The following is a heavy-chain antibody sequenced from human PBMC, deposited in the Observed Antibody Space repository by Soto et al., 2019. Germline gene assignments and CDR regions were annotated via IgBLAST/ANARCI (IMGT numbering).Heavy chain of an antibody. D-gene: IGHD2-15*01. Sequence: QVQLVQSGAEVKKPGASVKVSCKASGYTFTSFGISWVRQAPGQGLEWMGWISAYTGDTNYAQNLQGRVTMTTDTSTSTAYMELRSLTSDDTAVDYCARTRGYCSGGSCYFDYWGQGTLVTVSS. V-gene: IGHV1-18*01. CDR2: ISAYTGDT. CDR3: ARTRGYCSGGSCYFDY. CDR1: GYTFTSFG. J-gene: IGHJ4*02.